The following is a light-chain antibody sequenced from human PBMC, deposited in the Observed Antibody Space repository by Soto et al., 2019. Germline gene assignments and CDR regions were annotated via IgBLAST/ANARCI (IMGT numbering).Light chain of an antibody. CDR2: AAS. CDR3: QQTSSFPLT. CDR1: QGITSW. J-gene: IGKJ4*01. Sequence: DLQMTQSPSFVSASVGDRVTITCRASQGITSWLAWYQQKPGRDPKLLIHAASSLESGVPSRFSGSGSGTDFTLTISSLQPEDFATYYCQQTSSFPLTFGGGTKVEIK. V-gene: IGKV1-12*01.